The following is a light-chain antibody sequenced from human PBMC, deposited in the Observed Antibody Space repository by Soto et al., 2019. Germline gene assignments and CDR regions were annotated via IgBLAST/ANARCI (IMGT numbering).Light chain of an antibody. CDR2: EVT. CDR3: SSYAGSSNV. J-gene: IGLJ1*01. Sequence: QSALTQPASVSGSPGQSITISCTGTSSDVGAYNYVSWYQHHPGKVPKLLIYEVTNRPSGVPDRFSGSKSGNTASLTVSGLQAEDEADYYCSSYAGSSNVFGTGTKVTVL. V-gene: IGLV2-8*01. CDR1: SSDVGAYNY.